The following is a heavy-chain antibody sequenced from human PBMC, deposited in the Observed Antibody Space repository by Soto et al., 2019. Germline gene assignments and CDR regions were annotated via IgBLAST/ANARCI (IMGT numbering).Heavy chain of an antibody. CDR3: AGPTYYYDSSGPPAY. CDR1: GFTFSTYS. J-gene: IGHJ4*02. V-gene: IGHV3-48*01. CDR2: ISSSSSTI. D-gene: IGHD3-22*01. Sequence: GSLRLSCAASGFTFSTYSMNWVRQAPGKGLEWVSYISSSSSTIFYTDSVKGRFTVSRDNAKNSLYLQMNSLRAEDTAVYYCAGPTYYYDSSGPPAYWGQGTLVTAPQ.